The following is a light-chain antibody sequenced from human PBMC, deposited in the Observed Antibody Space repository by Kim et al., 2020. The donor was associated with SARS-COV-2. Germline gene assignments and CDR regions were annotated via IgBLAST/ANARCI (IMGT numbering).Light chain of an antibody. V-gene: IGLV3-1*01. J-gene: IGLJ3*02. CDR1: KLGDKY. Sequence: VSPGQTASITCSGDKLGDKYACWYQQKPGQSPVLVIYQDSERPSGIPERFSGSNSGNTATLTISGTQAMDEADYYCQAWDSSTFLVFGGGTQLTVL. CDR3: QAWDSSTFLV. CDR2: QDS.